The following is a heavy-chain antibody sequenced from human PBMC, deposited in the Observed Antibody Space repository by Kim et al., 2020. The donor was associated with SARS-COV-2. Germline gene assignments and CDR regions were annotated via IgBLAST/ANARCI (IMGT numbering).Heavy chain of an antibody. CDR2: IYSGGST. CDR3: ARVGCDSGKYCDGRDWFDP. J-gene: IGHJ5*02. Sequence: GGSLRLSCTASGLNVSSNYMNWVRQAPGKGLEWVSVIYSGGSTYYADSVKGRFTISRHNSKNIVYLQMNSLRPEDTAVYYCARVGCDSGKYCDGRDWFDPWGQGTLVTVSS. V-gene: IGHV3-53*04. CDR1: GLNVSSNY. D-gene: IGHD3-10*01.